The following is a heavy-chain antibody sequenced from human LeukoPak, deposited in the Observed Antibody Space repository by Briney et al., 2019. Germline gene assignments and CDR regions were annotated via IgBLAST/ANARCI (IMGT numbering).Heavy chain of an antibody. V-gene: IGHV3-23*01. Sequence: GSLRLSCAASGFTFSSYAMTWVRQAPGKGLEWVAGISGSGGTTYYADSVKGRLTVSRDNSKNTLYLQMHSLRAEDTAVYYCAKGRDTLVRGVIITTRFDNWGQGTLVTVSS. D-gene: IGHD3-10*01. CDR3: AKGRDTLVRGVIITTRFDN. CDR1: GFTFSSYA. J-gene: IGHJ4*02. CDR2: ISGSGGTT.